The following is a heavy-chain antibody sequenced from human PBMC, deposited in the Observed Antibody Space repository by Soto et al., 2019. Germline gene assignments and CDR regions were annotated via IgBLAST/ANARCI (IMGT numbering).Heavy chain of an antibody. V-gene: IGHV4-31*03. D-gene: IGHD2-21*02. J-gene: IGHJ6*02. CDR3: ARDCGGDCYSRYGMDV. CDR1: GGSIRSGGYY. Sequence: LSLTCTVSGGSIRSGGYYWSWIRQHPGKGLEWIGYIYYSGSTYYNPSLKSRVTISVDTSKNQFSLKLSSVTAADTAVYYCARDCGGDCYSRYGMDVWGQGTTVTVSS. CDR2: IYYSGST.